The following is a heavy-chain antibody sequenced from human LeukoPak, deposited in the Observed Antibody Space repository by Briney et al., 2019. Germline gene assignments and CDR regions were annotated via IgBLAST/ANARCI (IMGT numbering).Heavy chain of an antibody. Sequence: PSETLSLTCTVSGGSISSGDYYWSWIRQPPGKGLEWIGYIYYSGSTYYNPSLKSRVTISVDTSKNQFSLKLSSVTAADTAVYYCARVHQLLPAYNWFDPWGQGTLVTVSS. J-gene: IGHJ5*02. CDR2: IYYSGST. CDR3: ARVHQLLPAYNWFDP. V-gene: IGHV4-30-4*01. D-gene: IGHD2-2*01. CDR1: GGSISSGDYY.